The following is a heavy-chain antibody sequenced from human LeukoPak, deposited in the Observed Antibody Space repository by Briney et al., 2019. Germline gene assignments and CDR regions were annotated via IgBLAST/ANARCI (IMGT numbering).Heavy chain of an antibody. CDR3: ARDRRTYYYGSSGYTNWFDP. CDR2: IYGGGST. D-gene: IGHD3-22*01. Sequence: GGSLRLSCAASGFTISSNSMSWVRQAPGKGLEWVSSIYGGGSTYYADSLKGRFTISRDNSKNTLYLQLNSLRAEDTAVYYCARDRRTYYYGSSGYTNWFDPWSQGTLVTVSS. V-gene: IGHV3-66*01. CDR1: GFTISSNS. J-gene: IGHJ5*02.